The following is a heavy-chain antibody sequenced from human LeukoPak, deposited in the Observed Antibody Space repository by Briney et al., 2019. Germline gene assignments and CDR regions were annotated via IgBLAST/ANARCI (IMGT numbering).Heavy chain of an antibody. CDR1: GFMFSTYW. V-gene: IGHV3-23*01. J-gene: IGHJ4*02. Sequence: PGGSLRLSCAASGFMFSTYWMTWVRQAPGKGLEWVSAISGSGGSTYYADSVKGRFTISRDNSKNTLYLQMNSLRAEDTAVYYCAKGSTAAAGRGYFDYWGQGTLVTVSS. CDR2: ISGSGGST. D-gene: IGHD6-13*01. CDR3: AKGSTAAAGRGYFDY.